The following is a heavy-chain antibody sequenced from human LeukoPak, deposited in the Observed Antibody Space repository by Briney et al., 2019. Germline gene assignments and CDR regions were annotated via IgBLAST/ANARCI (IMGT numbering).Heavy chain of an antibody. CDR3: GYSYGYDAFDI. V-gene: IGHV1-69*13. J-gene: IGHJ3*02. Sequence: SVKVSCKASGGTFSSYAISWVRQAPGQGLEWMGGIIPIFGTANYAQKFQGRVTITADESTSTAYMELSSLRSEDTAVYYCGYSYGYDAFDIWGQGTMVTVSS. D-gene: IGHD5-18*01. CDR2: IIPIFGTA. CDR1: GGTFSSYA.